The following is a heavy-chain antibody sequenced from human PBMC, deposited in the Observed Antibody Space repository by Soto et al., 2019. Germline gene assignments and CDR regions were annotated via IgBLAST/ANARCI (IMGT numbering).Heavy chain of an antibody. CDR1: GFTFSSYG. CDR3: AKRWLVGWDGMDV. J-gene: IGHJ6*02. CDR2: ISYDGSNK. Sequence: QVQLVESGGGVVQPGRSLRLSCAASGFTFSSYGMHWVRQAPGKGLEWVAVISYDGSNKYYADSVKGRFTISRDNSKNTLYLQMNSLRAEDTAVYYCAKRWLVGWDGMDVWGQGTTVTVSS. V-gene: IGHV3-30*18. D-gene: IGHD6-19*01.